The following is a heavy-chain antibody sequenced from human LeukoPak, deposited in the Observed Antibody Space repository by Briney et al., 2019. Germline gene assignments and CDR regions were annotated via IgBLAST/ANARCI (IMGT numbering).Heavy chain of an antibody. J-gene: IGHJ4*02. CDR2: IYSGGGT. CDR3: ARAGHDYGDYEPPSNYFDY. CDR1: GFTVSSNY. V-gene: IGHV3-53*01. D-gene: IGHD4-17*01. Sequence: GGSLRLSCAASGFTVSSNYMSWVRQAPGKGLEWVSVIYSGGGTYYAGSVKGRFTISRDNSKNTLYLQMNSLRAEDTAVYYCARAGHDYGDYEPPSNYFDYWGQGTLVTVSS.